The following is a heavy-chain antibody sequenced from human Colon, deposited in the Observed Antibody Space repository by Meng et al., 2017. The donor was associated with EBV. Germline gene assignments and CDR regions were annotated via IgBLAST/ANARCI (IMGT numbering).Heavy chain of an antibody. Sequence: QVKLQGPGQGLVKPSGTLSLTCGVAGVSISSNIRWTWVRQPPGKGLEWIGDIDDSGSTNYNPSLNSRISISLDKSKNHFSLKVNSVTAADTAVYYCARGKQDAWELLAYWGQGALVTVSS. CDR1: GVSISSNIR. V-gene: IGHV4-4*02. D-gene: IGHD1-26*01. CDR2: IDDSGST. J-gene: IGHJ4*02. CDR3: ARGKQDAWELLAY.